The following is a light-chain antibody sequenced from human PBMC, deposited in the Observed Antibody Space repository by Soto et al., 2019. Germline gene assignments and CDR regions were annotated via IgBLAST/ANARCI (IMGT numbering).Light chain of an antibody. V-gene: IGKV3-20*01. Sequence: EIVLTRSPGTLSLSPVERATLSCRASQSVSSSYLAWYQQKPGQAPRLLIYGASSRATGIPNRFSGSGSGTDFTLTISRLEPEDFAVYYCQQYGNSPQTFGQGTKVDIK. CDR1: QSVSSSY. J-gene: IGKJ1*01. CDR2: GAS. CDR3: QQYGNSPQT.